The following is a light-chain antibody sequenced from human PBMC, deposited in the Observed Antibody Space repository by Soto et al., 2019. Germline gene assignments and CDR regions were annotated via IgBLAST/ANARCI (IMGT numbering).Light chain of an antibody. CDR1: MSDVGRYNY. Sequence: QSVLTQPASVSGSPGQSITISCTGTMSDVGRYNYVSWYQQYPGKAPKAMIYDVSNRPSGVSNRFSGSKSGNTASLTISGLQAEDEADYYCTSYAGTSTPHIFGPGTKVTVL. J-gene: IGLJ1*01. CDR2: DVS. CDR3: TSYAGTSTPHI. V-gene: IGLV2-14*03.